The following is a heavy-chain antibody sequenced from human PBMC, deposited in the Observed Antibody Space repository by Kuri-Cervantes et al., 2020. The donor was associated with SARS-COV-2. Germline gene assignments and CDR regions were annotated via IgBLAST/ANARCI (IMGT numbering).Heavy chain of an antibody. CDR3: ARDRTAAGLYYYYYGMDV. CDR1: RGSLSSSSYD. D-gene: IGHD6-13*01. J-gene: IGHJ6*02. CDR2: IYYRGST. Sequence: SPAWLVDRGSLSSSSYDWGWIRQHPGKGLEWIGIIYYRGSTYYNPSLKSRVTISVETSKNQFSLKLSSVTAADTAAYYCARDRTAAGLYYYYYGMDVWGQGTTVTVSS. V-gene: IGHV4-39*07.